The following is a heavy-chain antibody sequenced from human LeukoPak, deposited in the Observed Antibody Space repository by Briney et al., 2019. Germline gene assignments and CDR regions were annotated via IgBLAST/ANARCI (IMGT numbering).Heavy chain of an antibody. CDR2: IYHSGNT. D-gene: IGHD3-3*01. CDR3: AREGPIFGVVKWFDP. Sequence: KASETLSLTCTVSGDSITSDHYWAWIRQPPGKGLEWIAYIYHSGNTYYNPSLRSRVTMSVATSKNQFSLKLSSVTAADTAVYYCAREGPIFGVVKWFDPWGQGTLVTVSS. J-gene: IGHJ5*02. V-gene: IGHV4-38-2*02. CDR1: GDSITSDHY.